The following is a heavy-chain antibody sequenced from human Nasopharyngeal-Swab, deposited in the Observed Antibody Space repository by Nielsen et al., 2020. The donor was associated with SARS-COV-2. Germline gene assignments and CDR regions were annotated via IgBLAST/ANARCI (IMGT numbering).Heavy chain of an antibody. V-gene: IGHV4-30-4*01. D-gene: IGHD6-19*01. CDR3: ARVLGEQWLVNYYYYMDV. CDR2: IYYSGST. Sequence: RQAPGKGLEWIGYIYYSGSTYYNPSLKSRVTISVDTSKNQFSLKLSSVTAADTAAYYCARVLGEQWLVNYYYYMDVWGKGTTVTVSS. J-gene: IGHJ6*03.